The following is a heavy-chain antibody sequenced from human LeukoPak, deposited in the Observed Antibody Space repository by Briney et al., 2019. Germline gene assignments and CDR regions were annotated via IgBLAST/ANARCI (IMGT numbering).Heavy chain of an antibody. CDR2: IIPNSGGT. CDR1: GYTFTGYY. CDR3: AREVHSGYDSNFDY. J-gene: IGHJ4*02. Sequence: ASLKVSCKASGYTFTGYYMHWGRQAPRQRLELMGWIIPNSGGTNYAQKFQGWVTMTTDTSISTAYMELSRLRSDDTAVYYCAREVHSGYDSNFDYWGQGTLVTVSS. D-gene: IGHD5-12*01. V-gene: IGHV1-2*04.